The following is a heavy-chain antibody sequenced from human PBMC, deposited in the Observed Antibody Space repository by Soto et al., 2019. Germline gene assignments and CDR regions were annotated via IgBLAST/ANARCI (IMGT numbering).Heavy chain of an antibody. D-gene: IGHD3-22*01. Sequence: PSETLSLTCAVSGYDISSGYYWGWLRQPPGKGLEWIGSIYPGGSTSYNPSLNSRVTLSIDMTNNHVSLILNSVTAADTAVYYCARVGPWVPYYYDSSPYTFENWFDPWGQGTLVTVSS. CDR3: ARVGPWVPYYYDSSPYTFENWFDP. CDR2: IYPGGST. V-gene: IGHV4-38-2*01. J-gene: IGHJ5*02. CDR1: GYDISSGYY.